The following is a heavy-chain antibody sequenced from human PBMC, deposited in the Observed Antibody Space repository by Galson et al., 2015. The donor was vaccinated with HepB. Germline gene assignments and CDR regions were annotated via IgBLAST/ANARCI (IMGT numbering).Heavy chain of an antibody. CDR3: ARDQVNGYNSGGFSAFDI. J-gene: IGHJ3*02. CDR1: GGTFSSYA. CDR2: IIPILGIA. V-gene: IGHV1-69*10. Sequence: SVKVSCKASGGTFSSYAISWVRQAPGQGLEWMGGIIPILGIANYAQKFQGRVTITADKSTSTAYMELSSLRSEDTAVYYCARDQVNGYNSGGFSAFDIWGQGTMVTVSS. D-gene: IGHD5-24*01.